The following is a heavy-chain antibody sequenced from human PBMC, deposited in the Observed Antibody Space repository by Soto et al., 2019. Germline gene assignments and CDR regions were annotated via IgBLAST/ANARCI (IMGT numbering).Heavy chain of an antibody. V-gene: IGHV3-33*01. CDR3: ARGRPYSSAWPVY. J-gene: IGHJ4*02. CDR2: IWYDGSDK. D-gene: IGHD6-19*01. CDR1: GFTFSSYG. Sequence: GGSLRLSCAASGFTFSSYGIHWVRQAPGKGLEWVALIWYDGSDKYYADSVKGRFTVSRDNSKNTLYLQMNSLRAEDTAVYYCARGRPYSSAWPVYWGQGTLVTVSS.